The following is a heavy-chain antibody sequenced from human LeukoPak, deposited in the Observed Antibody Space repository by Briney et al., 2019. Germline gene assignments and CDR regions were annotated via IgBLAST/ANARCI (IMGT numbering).Heavy chain of an antibody. V-gene: IGHV4-34*01. CDR2: INHSGST. D-gene: IGHD3-22*01. Sequence: PSETLSLTCAVYGGSFSGYNWSWIRQPPGKGLEWIGEINHSGSTNYNPSLKSRVTISVDTSKNQFSLKLSSVTAADTAVYYCARGAYYYDSSGYGTLIDYWGQGTLVTVSS. CDR3: ARGAYYYDSSGYGTLIDY. J-gene: IGHJ4*02. CDR1: GGSFSGYN.